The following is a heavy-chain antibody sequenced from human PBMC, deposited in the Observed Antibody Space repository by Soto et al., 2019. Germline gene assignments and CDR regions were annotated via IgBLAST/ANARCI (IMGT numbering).Heavy chain of an antibody. CDR1: GYSFEDYS. V-gene: IGHV3-9*01. J-gene: IGHJ4*02. CDR2: ISWNGNFT. CDR3: VGGSWFD. Sequence: EVQLVESGGDMVQPGRSLTLSCVGSGYSFEDYSMHWVRQAPGKGLEWVSGISWNGNFTGYADSVKGRFTISRDNAKNSLFLQMRSLSLEDTALYYCVGGSWFDWGQGNLVTVSS. D-gene: IGHD2-15*01.